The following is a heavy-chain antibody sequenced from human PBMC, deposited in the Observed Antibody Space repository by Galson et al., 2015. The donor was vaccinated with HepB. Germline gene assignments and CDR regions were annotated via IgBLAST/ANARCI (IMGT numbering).Heavy chain of an antibody. CDR1: GFTFSDYY. D-gene: IGHD4-17*01. V-gene: IGHV3-11*01. CDR3: AKTLPQIRGDYGGYNLDY. Sequence: SLRLSCAASGFTFSDYYMSWIRQAPGKGLEWVSYISSSGSTIYYADSVKGRFTISRDNAKNSLYLQMNSLRAEDTAVYYCAKTLPQIRGDYGGYNLDYWGQGTLVTVSS. CDR2: ISSSGSTI. J-gene: IGHJ4*02.